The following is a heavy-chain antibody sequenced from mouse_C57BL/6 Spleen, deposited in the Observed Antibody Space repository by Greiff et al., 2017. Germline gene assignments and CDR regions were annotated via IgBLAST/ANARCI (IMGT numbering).Heavy chain of an antibody. CDR2: IYPSDSET. D-gene: IGHD2-1*01. CDR3: ARYYGNYFGD. CDR1: GYTFTSYW. J-gene: IGHJ2*01. V-gene: IGHV1-61*01. Sequence: QVQLQQPGAELVRPGSSVKLSCKASGYTFTSYWMDWVKQRPGQGLEWIGNIYPSDSETHYNQKFKDKATLTVDKSSSTAYMQLSSLTSEDSAVYYCARYYGNYFGDWGQGTTLTVA.